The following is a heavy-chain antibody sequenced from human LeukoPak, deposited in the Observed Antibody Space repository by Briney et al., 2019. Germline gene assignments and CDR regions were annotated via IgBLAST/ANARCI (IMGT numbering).Heavy chain of an antibody. Sequence: SETLSLTCTVSGGSISSYYWSWIRQPPGKGLEWIGYIYYSGSTNYNPSLKSRVTISVDTSKNQFSLKLSFVTAADTAVYYCARDGPGSGWYFDYWGQGTLVTVSS. CDR2: IYYSGST. D-gene: IGHD6-19*01. CDR3: ARDGPGSGWYFDY. V-gene: IGHV4-59*01. CDR1: GGSISSYY. J-gene: IGHJ4*02.